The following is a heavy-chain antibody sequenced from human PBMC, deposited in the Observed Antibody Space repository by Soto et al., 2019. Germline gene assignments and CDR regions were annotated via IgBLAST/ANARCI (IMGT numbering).Heavy chain of an antibody. D-gene: IGHD3-22*01. CDR2: ISAYNGNT. CDR3: ASSSYYYEGGDY. CDR1: GYTFTSYG. J-gene: IGHJ4*02. Sequence: QVQLVQSGAEVKKPGASVKVSCKASGYTFTSYGITWVRQAPGQGLEWMGWISAYNGNTNYAQKLQGRVTMTTHTSTSTAYMELRSLRPAHTAVYYWASSSYYYEGGDYWGQGTLVTASS. V-gene: IGHV1-18*01.